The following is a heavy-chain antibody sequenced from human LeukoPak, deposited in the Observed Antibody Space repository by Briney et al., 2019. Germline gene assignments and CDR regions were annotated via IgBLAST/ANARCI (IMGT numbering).Heavy chain of an antibody. J-gene: IGHJ4*02. CDR2: ISGSGGST. CDR1: GFTFSSYS. V-gene: IGHV3-23*01. Sequence: GGSLRLSCAASGFTFSSYSMNWVRQAPGKGLEWVSAISGSGGSTYYADSVKGRFTISRDNSKNTLYLQMNSLRAEDTAVYYCAKTPHSGSYPLDYWGQGTLVTVSS. D-gene: IGHD3-10*01. CDR3: AKTPHSGSYPLDY.